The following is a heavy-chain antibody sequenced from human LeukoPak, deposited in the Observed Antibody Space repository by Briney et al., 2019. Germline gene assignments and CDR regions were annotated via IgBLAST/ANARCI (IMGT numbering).Heavy chain of an antibody. J-gene: IGHJ4*02. CDR3: AGDLTMVRGGPD. Sequence: GRSLRLSCAASGFTFSSYAMHWDRQAPGKGLEWVAVISYDGSNKYYADSVKGRFTISRDNSKNTLYLQMNSLRAEDTAVYYCAGDLTMVRGGPDWGQGTLVTVSS. V-gene: IGHV3-30*04. CDR1: GFTFSSYA. CDR2: ISYDGSNK. D-gene: IGHD3-10*01.